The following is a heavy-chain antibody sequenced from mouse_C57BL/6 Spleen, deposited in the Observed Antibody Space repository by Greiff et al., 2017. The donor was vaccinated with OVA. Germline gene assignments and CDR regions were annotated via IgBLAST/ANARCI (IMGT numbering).Heavy chain of an antibody. J-gene: IGHJ2*01. CDR3: TPITTGVASYYFDY. CDR1: GYTFTDYG. CDR2: IDPETGCT. V-gene: IGHV1-15*01. Sequence: QVQLKQSGAELVKPGASVTLSCKASGYTFTDYGMHWVKQTPVHGLEWIGAIDPETGCTAYNQKFKGKATLTADKSSSTAYMELRSLTSEDSAVYYCTPITTGVASYYFDYWGQGTTLTVSS. D-gene: IGHD1-1*01.